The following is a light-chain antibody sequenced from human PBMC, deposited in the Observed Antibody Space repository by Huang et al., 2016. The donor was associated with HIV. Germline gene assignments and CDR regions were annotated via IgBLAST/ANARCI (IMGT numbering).Light chain of an antibody. V-gene: IGKV3-20*01. CDR3: QQYGSSPYT. CDR1: QRVSSAY. Sequence: EIVLAQSPGTLSLSPGERATLSCRASQRVSSAYLDWYQQKPGQAPRLLIYGASGRATGIPDRFSGSGSGTDFTLTISRLEPEDSAVYYCQQYGSSPYTFGQGTKLEIK. CDR2: GAS. J-gene: IGKJ2*01.